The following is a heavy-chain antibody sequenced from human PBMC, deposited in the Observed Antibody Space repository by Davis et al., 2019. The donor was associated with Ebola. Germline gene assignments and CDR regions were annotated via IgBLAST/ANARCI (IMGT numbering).Heavy chain of an antibody. D-gene: IGHD6-6*01. CDR3: AREARLVTHY. CDR1: GFSFSSYS. Sequence: GESLKISCAASGFSFSSYSMNWVRQAPGKGLEWVSSISSSSSYIYYADSVKGRFTISRDNAKNSLYLQMNSLRAEDTAVYYCAREARLVTHYWGQGTLVTVSS. V-gene: IGHV3-21*01. J-gene: IGHJ4*02. CDR2: ISSSSSYI.